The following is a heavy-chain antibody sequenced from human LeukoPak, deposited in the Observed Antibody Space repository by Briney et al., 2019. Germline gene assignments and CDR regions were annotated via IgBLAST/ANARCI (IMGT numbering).Heavy chain of an antibody. D-gene: IGHD2-15*01. Sequence: GGSLRLSCAASGFTVITNDMTWVRQAPGKGLEWVSVLYSDGNTKYADSVQGRFTISRDNSKNTLYLHMNSVRGEDTAMYYCANGDCRGGRCSSGAHWGQGTLVTVSS. CDR1: GFTVITND. CDR2: LYSDGNT. CDR3: ANGDCRGGRCSSGAH. J-gene: IGHJ4*02. V-gene: IGHV3-53*01.